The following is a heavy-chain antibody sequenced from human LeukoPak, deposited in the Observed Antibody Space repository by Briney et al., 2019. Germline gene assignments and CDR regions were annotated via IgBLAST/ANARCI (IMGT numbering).Heavy chain of an antibody. V-gene: IGHV3-7*01. CDR1: GFTFSHFW. D-gene: IGHD2-15*01. Sequence: GGSLRLSCAASGFTFSHFWMSWVRQAPGRGLEWVAYIKKTGSETYYVDSVKGRFTITRDNTRNSLFLQMYSLRAEDTAVYFCAREDGYCSGGNCYSYFDSWGQGTLVTVSS. J-gene: IGHJ4*02. CDR2: IKKTGSET. CDR3: AREDGYCSGGNCYSYFDS.